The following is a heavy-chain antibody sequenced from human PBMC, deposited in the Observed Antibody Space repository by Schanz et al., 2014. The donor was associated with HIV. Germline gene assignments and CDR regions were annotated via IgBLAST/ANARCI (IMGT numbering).Heavy chain of an antibody. CDR2: ISISGDVT. V-gene: IGHV3-23*01. J-gene: IGHJ4*02. CDR1: GFTFSSHA. CDR3: ANEEVPNDY. Sequence: EVQLLESGGGLVQPGGSLRLSCAASGFTFSSHAMSWVRQAAGKGLEWVSSISISGDVTYYSDSVKGRFTISRDNSKNTVYLQMNSLRAEDTAVYYCANEEVPNDYWGQGTLVTVSS.